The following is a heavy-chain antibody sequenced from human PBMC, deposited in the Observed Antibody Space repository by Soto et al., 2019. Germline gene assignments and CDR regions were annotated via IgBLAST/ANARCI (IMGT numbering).Heavy chain of an antibody. D-gene: IGHD2-2*02. J-gene: IGHJ6*02. CDR1: GGTFSSYA. CDR3: ARAGIVVVPAAIGGSYYYYYGMDV. V-gene: IGHV1-69*13. CDR2: IIPIFGTA. Sequence: ASVKVSCKASGGTFSSYAISWVRQAPGQGREWMGGIIPIFGTANYAQKFQGRVTITADESTSTAYMELSSLRSEDTAVYYCARAGIVVVPAAIGGSYYYYYGMDVWGQGXTVTVSS.